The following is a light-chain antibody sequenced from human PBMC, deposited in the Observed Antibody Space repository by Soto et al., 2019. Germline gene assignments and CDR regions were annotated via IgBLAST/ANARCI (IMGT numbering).Light chain of an antibody. J-gene: IGKJ4*01. Sequence: IQMTQSPSSLSAFVGDRVTITCRASQRISNHLNWYQQRPGKGPKLLIYTASSLQSGVASRFSGSGSGTDFTLTISSLQPEDFATYYCQQSYSAPLTFGGGTKVDIK. CDR1: QRISNH. CDR3: QQSYSAPLT. V-gene: IGKV1-39*01. CDR2: TAS.